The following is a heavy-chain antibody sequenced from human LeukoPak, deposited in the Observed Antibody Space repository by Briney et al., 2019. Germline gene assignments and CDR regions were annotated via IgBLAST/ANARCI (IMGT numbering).Heavy chain of an antibody. CDR2: IDSGGST. CDR1: GFTFSSYS. V-gene: IGHV3-53*01. Sequence: GGSLRHSCAASGFTFSSYSKNWVRQAPGKGLEWVSVIDSGGSTYYADSVKGRFTISRDNSKNTLYLQMNSLRAEDTAVYYCARDLGYYYDSSGHFDYWGQGTLVTVSS. D-gene: IGHD3-22*01. CDR3: ARDLGYYYDSSGHFDY. J-gene: IGHJ4*02.